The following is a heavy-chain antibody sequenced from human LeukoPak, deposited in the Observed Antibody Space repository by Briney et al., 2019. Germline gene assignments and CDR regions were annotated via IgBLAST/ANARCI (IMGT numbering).Heavy chain of an antibody. J-gene: IGHJ3*01. V-gene: IGHV1-2*02. CDR2: IDPDSGGT. CDR3: AREYYESSGRKYAFDV. CDR1: GYTFTDYY. Sequence: ASVKVSCKTSGYTFTDYYMHWVRQAPGQGLEWMGWIDPDSGGTKYAQKFQGRVTMTKDTSISTIYMRLSRLRFDDTAVYYCAREYYESSGRKYAFDVWGQGTMVTVSS. D-gene: IGHD3-22*01.